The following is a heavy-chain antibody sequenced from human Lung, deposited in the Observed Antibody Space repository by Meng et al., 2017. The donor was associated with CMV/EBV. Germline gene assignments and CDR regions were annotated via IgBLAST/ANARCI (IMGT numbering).Heavy chain of an antibody. Sequence: SSNLWTCVRQLPGKGLEGIGEIYHSESTNNNPSLKSRVTISVTKFKNQFTLKLGSVTAADTAVYYCARIERRRILKYCCSDCSTTDYWGQGTLVTVSS. CDR3: ARIERRRILKYCCSDCSTTDY. D-gene: IGHD2-21*02. V-gene: IGHV4-4*02. J-gene: IGHJ4*02. CDR1: SSNL. CDR2: IYHSEST.